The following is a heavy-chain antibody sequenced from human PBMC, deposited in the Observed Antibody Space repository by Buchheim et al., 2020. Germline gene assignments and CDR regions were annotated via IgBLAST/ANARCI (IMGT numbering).Heavy chain of an antibody. CDR2: ISYDGSNK. CDR1: GFTFSSYG. CDR3: AKTRLRWSTGGWFDP. D-gene: IGHD4-23*01. J-gene: IGHJ5*02. V-gene: IGHV3-30*18. Sequence: QVQLVESGGGVVQPGRSLRLSCAASGFTFSSYGMHWVRQAPGKGLEWVAVISYDGSNKYYADSVKGRFTISRDNSKNTLYLQMNSLRAEDTAVYYCAKTRLRWSTGGWFDPWGQGTL.